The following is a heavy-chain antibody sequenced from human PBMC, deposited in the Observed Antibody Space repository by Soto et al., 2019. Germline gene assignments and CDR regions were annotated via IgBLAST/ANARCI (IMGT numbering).Heavy chain of an antibody. CDR3: AATGRDIVVAPPSI. V-gene: IGHV5-51*01. CDR2: IYPGDSDT. Sequence: MTGKGLEWMGIIYPGDSDTRYSPSFQGQVTISADKSISTAYLQWSSLKASDTAMYYCAATGRDIVVAPPSIWGQRTLVTVS. J-gene: IGHJ3*02. D-gene: IGHD2-2*01.